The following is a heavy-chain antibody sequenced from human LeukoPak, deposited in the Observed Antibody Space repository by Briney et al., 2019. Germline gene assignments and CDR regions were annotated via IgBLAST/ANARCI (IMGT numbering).Heavy chain of an antibody. V-gene: IGHV1-69*05. CDR3: ASSAIAVAGSMADY. CDR1: GGTLISYA. D-gene: IGHD6-19*01. CDR2: IIPIFGTA. J-gene: IGHJ4*02. Sequence: GASVKVSCKASGGTLISYAISWVRQAPGQGLEWMGGIIPIFGTANYAQKFQGRVTITTDESTSTAYMELSSLRSEDTAVYYCASSAIAVAGSMADYWGQGTLVTVSS.